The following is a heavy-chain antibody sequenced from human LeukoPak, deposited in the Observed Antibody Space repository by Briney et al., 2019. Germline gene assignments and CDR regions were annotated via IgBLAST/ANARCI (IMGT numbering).Heavy chain of an antibody. V-gene: IGHV1-46*01. J-gene: IGHJ3*02. CDR1: GYTFTSYY. CDR3: ARGDGIVVVVAATNDAFDI. CDR2: INPSGGST. D-gene: IGHD2-15*01. Sequence: ASVKVSCKASGYTFTSYYMHWVRQAPGQGLEWMGIINPSGGSTSYAQKFQGRVTMTRNTSISTAYMELSSLRSEDTAVYYCARGDGIVVVVAATNDAFDIWGQGTMVTVSS.